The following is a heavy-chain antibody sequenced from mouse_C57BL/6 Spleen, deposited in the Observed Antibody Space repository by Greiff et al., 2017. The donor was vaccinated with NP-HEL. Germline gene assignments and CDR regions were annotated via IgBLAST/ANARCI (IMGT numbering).Heavy chain of an antibody. CDR3: ARSSDYPSYYFDY. J-gene: IGHJ2*01. CDR1: GYTFTSYG. D-gene: IGHD2-4*01. CDR2: IYPRSGNT. Sequence: QVQLQQSGAELARPGASVKLSCKASGYTFTSYGISWVKQRTGQGLEWIGEIYPRSGNTYYNEKFKGKATLTADNSSSTADMELRSLTSEDSAVYYCARSSDYPSYYFDYWGQGTTLTVSS. V-gene: IGHV1-81*01.